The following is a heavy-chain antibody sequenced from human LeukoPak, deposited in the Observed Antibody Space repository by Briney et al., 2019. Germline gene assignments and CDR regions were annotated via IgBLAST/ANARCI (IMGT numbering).Heavy chain of an antibody. CDR2: IFPRDSNT. V-gene: IGHV5-51*01. CDR3: AQHETGPYFDY. Sequence: GESLKISCQGSGYTFTNYCIGWVRQMPGKGLEWMGFIFPRDSNTTYRPSFQGQVTISADKSISTAYLQWSSLKASDTAIYYCAQHETGPYFDYWGQGTLVTVSS. D-gene: IGHD1-1*01. J-gene: IGHJ4*02. CDR1: GYTFTNYC.